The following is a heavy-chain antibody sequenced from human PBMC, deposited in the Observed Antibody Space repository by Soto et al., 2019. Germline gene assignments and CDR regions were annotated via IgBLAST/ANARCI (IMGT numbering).Heavy chain of an antibody. V-gene: IGHV3-33*01. Sequence: GGSLRLSCEASGFMFGTSGMHWVRQAPGKGLEWVSGIWLDGSERYYSDSVKGRFTISRDNSKNTLFLQMNSLRVEDTAVYFCARDASGTTSFLASWGQGTLVTVSS. CDR1: GFMFGTSG. D-gene: IGHD1-1*01. CDR3: ARDASGTTSFLAS. CDR2: IWLDGSER. J-gene: IGHJ5*01.